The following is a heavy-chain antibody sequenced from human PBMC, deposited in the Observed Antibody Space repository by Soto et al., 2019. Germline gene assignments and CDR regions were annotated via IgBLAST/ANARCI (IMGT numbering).Heavy chain of an antibody. Sequence: QITLNESGPTVVRPTETLTLTCRFSGFSLTTSGVGVGWIRQSPGKAPEWLALIYWDDDKRYSASLKSRLTLTNDTSKNQVVLSVSALDPTDTATNYCAHRVLRTVFGLVTTTAIYFDFWGQGTPVAVSS. CDR3: AHRVLRTVFGLVTTTAIYFDF. CDR1: GFSLTTSGVG. D-gene: IGHD3-3*01. J-gene: IGHJ4*02. V-gene: IGHV2-5*02. CDR2: IYWDDDK.